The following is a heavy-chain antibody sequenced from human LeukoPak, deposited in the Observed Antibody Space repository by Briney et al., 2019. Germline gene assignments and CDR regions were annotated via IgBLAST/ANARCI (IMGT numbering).Heavy chain of an antibody. CDR2: ISRSSIYI. D-gene: IGHD3-22*01. CDR1: GFTFSSYT. Sequence: GGSLRLSCAASGFTFSSYTMNWVRQAPGKGLGWVSSISRSSIYIYYADSVKGRFTISRDNAKNSLYLQMNSLRAEDTAVYYCARALYDSSGYYSHFDYWGQGTLVTVSS. J-gene: IGHJ4*02. CDR3: ARALYDSSGYYSHFDY. V-gene: IGHV3-21*01.